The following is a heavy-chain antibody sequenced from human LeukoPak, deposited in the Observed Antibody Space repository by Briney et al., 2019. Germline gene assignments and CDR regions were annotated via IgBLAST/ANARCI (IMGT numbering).Heavy chain of an antibody. J-gene: IGHJ4*02. CDR3: AREDGGFDY. V-gene: IGHV3-23*01. CDR1: GFNLRSYA. D-gene: IGHD3-16*01. CDR2: LSGSGGST. Sequence: GGSLRLSCVASGFNLRSYAMSWVRQAPGKGLQWVSGLSGSGGSTYYADSVKGRFTFSRDNSKNTLHLQMNSLRAEDTAVYYCAREDGGFDYWGQGTLVTVSS.